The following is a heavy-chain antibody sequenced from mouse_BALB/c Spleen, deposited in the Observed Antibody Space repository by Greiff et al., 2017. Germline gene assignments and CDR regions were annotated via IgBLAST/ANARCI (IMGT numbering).Heavy chain of an antibody. CDR1: GYTFSSYW. Sequence: QVQLKQSGADLMKPGASVKISCKATGYTFSSYWIEWVKQRPGHGLEWIGEILPGSGSTNYNEKFKGKATFTADTSSNTAYMQLSSLTSEDSAVYYCARGLLLRAMDYWGQGTSVTVSS. CDR2: ILPGSGST. D-gene: IGHD1-1*01. J-gene: IGHJ4*01. CDR3: ARGLLLRAMDY. V-gene: IGHV1-9*01.